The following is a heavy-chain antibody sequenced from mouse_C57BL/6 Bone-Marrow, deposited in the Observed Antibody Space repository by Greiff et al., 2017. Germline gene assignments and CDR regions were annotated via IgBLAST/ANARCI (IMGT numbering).Heavy chain of an antibody. D-gene: IGHD2-2*01. V-gene: IGHV3-6*01. Sequence: EVKVEESGPGLVKPSQSLSLTCSVTGYSITSGYYWNWIRQFPGNKLEWMGYISYDGSNNYNPSLKNRISITRDTSKNQFFLKLNSVTTEDTATYYCARGRMVTTDFDYWGQGTTLTVSS. CDR1: GYSITSGYY. CDR3: ARGRMVTTDFDY. J-gene: IGHJ2*01. CDR2: ISYDGSN.